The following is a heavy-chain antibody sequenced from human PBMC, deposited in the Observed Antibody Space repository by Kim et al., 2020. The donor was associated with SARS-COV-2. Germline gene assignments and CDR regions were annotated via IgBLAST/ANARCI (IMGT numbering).Heavy chain of an antibody. J-gene: IGHJ4*02. D-gene: IGHD3-22*01. Sequence: SGPTLVKPTQTLTLTCTFSGFSLSTSGVGVGWIRQPPGKALEWLALIYWDDDKRYSPSLKSRLTITKDTSKNQVVLTMTNMDPVDTATYYCAHTYYYDSSGYPSRDCDYWGQGTLVTVSS. V-gene: IGHV2-5*02. CDR2: IYWDDDK. CDR1: GFSLSTSGVG. CDR3: AHTYYYDSSGYPSRDCDY.